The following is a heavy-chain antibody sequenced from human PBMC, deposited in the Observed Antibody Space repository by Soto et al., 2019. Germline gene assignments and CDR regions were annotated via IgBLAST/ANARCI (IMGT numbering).Heavy chain of an antibody. CDR1: GFIFNTYT. Sequence: EVQLVESGGGLVKPGGSLRLSCAASGFIFNTYTMSWVRQAPGKGLEWISSISSSGSNTYYAASVMGRFTISRYNAKNLLYLQMNSLRAEDTAVYYCASGRGFFFYGMDVGGQGTTGTVSS. V-gene: IGHV3-21*06. J-gene: IGHJ6*02. CDR2: ISSSGSNT. D-gene: IGHD1-26*01. CDR3: ASGRGFFFYGMDV.